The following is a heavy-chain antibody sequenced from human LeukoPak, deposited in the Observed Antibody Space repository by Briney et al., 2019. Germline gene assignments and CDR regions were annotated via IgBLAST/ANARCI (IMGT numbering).Heavy chain of an antibody. Sequence: GGSLRLSCAASGFTVSSNHNHMSWVRQAPGKGLEWVSVIYSGGTIFYADSVKGRFTISRDNSKNTVYLEMSSLRAEDTAVYYCARDGENHYYDYWGQGTLVTVST. CDR1: GFTVSSNH. CDR3: ARDGENHYYDY. D-gene: IGHD7-27*01. J-gene: IGHJ4*02. CDR2: IYSGGTI. V-gene: IGHV3-66*01.